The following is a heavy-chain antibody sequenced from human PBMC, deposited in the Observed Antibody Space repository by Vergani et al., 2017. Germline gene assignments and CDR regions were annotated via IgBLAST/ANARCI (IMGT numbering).Heavy chain of an antibody. Sequence: EVQLVESGGVVVQPGGSLRLSCAASGFTFDDYTMHWVRQAPGKGLEWVSYISSSSSTIYYADSVKGRFTISRDNAKNSLYLQMNSLRAEDTAVYYCARDSPGIVVVTAHDYWGQGTLVTVSS. D-gene: IGHD2-21*02. CDR2: ISSSSSTI. J-gene: IGHJ4*02. CDR3: ARDSPGIVVVTAHDY. V-gene: IGHV3-48*01. CDR1: GFTFDDYT.